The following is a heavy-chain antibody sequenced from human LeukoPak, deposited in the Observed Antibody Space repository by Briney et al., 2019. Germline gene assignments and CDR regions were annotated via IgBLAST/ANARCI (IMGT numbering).Heavy chain of an antibody. CDR1: GFTFSNYV. CDR3: AKGIRQLGNYYYYMDV. Sequence: GVLRLSCAVSGFTFSNYVMIWVRQAPGKGLEWVSAISGTGVNTFYADSVKGRSTMSRDNPKNMLYLQMNSLRAEDTALYYCAKGIRQLGNYYYYMDVWGKGTTVTVSS. V-gene: IGHV3-23*01. D-gene: IGHD7-27*01. CDR2: ISGTGVNT. J-gene: IGHJ6*03.